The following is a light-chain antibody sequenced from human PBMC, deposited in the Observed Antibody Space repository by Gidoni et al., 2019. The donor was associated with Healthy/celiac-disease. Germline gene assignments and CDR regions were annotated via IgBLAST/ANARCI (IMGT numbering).Light chain of an antibody. Sequence: QSALTQPASVSGSPGPSITISCTGTSSDVGGYNYVSWYQLHTGKSPKLMIYEVSNLPSGVSNRFSGSKSGNTASLTISGLQAEDDADYYCSSYTSSSTVVFGGGTKLTVL. CDR3: SSYTSSSTVV. CDR2: EVS. V-gene: IGLV2-14*01. CDR1: SSDVGGYNY. J-gene: IGLJ2*01.